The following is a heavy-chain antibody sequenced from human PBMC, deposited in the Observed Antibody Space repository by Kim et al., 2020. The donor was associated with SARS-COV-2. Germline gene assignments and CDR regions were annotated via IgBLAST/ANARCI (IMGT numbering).Heavy chain of an antibody. Sequence: GGSLRLSCAASGFTFSSYSMNWVRQAPGKGLEWVSSISSSSSYIYYADSVKGRFTISRDNAKNSLYLQMNSLRAEDTAVYYCARGGYGVQGVFDYWGQGTLVPVSS. CDR1: GFTFSSYS. J-gene: IGHJ4*02. V-gene: IGHV3-21*01. CDR2: ISSSSSYI. CDR3: ARGGYGVQGVFDY. D-gene: IGHD3-10*01.